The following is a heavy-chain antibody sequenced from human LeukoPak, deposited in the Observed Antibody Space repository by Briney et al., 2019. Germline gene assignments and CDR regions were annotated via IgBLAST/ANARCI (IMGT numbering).Heavy chain of an antibody. J-gene: IGHJ4*02. Sequence: SETLSLTCTVSGYSISSGYYWGWIRQPPGKGLEWIGSIYHSGSTYYNPSLKSRVTISVDTSKNQFSLKLSSVTAADTAVYYCARGRGYSYYFDYWGQGTLVTVSS. CDR2: IYHSGST. CDR3: ARGRGYSYYFDY. D-gene: IGHD5-18*01. CDR1: GYSISSGYY. V-gene: IGHV4-38-2*02.